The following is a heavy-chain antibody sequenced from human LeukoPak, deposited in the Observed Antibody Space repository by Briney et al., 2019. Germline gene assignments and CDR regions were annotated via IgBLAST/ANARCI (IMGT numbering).Heavy chain of an antibody. CDR1: GGSISSGGYY. V-gene: IGHV4-30-2*01. Sequence: PSQTLSLTCTVSGGSISSGGYYWSWIRQPPGKGLEWIGYIYHTGSTYYNPSLKSRVTISVDRSKNQFSLKLSSVTAADTAVYYCARGYYYDSSGYPYYFDYWGQGTLVTVSS. D-gene: IGHD3-22*01. CDR2: IYHTGST. CDR3: ARGYYYDSSGYPYYFDY. J-gene: IGHJ4*02.